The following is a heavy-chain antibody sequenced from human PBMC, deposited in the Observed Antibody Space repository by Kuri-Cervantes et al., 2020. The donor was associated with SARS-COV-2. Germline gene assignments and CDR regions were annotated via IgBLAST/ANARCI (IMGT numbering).Heavy chain of an antibody. CDR1: GFTFSSYS. V-gene: IGHV3-21*01. CDR2: ISSWSTYI. CDR3: AREVTIFGAVSRGFDP. J-gene: IGHJ5*02. D-gene: IGHD3-3*01. Sequence: GESLKISCSASGFTFSSYSINWVRQAPGKGLEWVSSISSWSTYIFYADSVKGRFTISRDNAKNSLYLQMNSLRAEDTAVYYCAREVTIFGAVSRGFDPWGQGTLVTVSS.